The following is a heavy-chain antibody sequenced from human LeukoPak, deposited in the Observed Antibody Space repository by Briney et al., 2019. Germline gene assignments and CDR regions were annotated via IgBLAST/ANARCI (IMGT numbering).Heavy chain of an antibody. CDR1: GYSFTNYW. CDR2: IFPGDSDT. CDR3: ATYFAGAETFDI. D-gene: IGHD3-16*01. Sequence: GESLKISCKGSGYSFTNYWIGWVRQKPGKGLEWMGLIFPGDSDTKYSPSFQGHVIISADKSISTAYLQWSSLKASDTAMYYCATYFAGAETFDIWGQGTMVTVSS. V-gene: IGHV5-51*01. J-gene: IGHJ3*02.